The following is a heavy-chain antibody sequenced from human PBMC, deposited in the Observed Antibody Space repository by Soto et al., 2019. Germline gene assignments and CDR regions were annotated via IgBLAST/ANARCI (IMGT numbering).Heavy chain of an antibody. D-gene: IGHD2-2*01. V-gene: IGHV3-48*02. CDR3: ASRHLADCSGTSCLYYFDY. CDR2: ISRSGETI. Sequence: GGSLRLSCAASGITFSGFTMNWVRQAPGRGLEWVSYISRSGETIYYADSVKGRFTISRDNAENSLYLQMNSLRDEDTAVYYCASRHLADCSGTSCLYYFDYWGRGALVTVSS. CDR1: GITFSGFT. J-gene: IGHJ4*02.